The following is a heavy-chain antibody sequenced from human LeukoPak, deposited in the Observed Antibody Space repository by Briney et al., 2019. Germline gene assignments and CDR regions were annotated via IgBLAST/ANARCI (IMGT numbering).Heavy chain of an antibody. D-gene: IGHD6-19*01. CDR1: GLTFSNYA. CDR3: AKDISGWYGSFAFDI. CDR2: ISDSGDST. V-gene: IGHV3-23*01. Sequence: GGSPRLSCAVSGLTFSNYAMHWVRQAPGKGLEWVSGISDSGDSTSYADSVRGRFTISRDNSKNTLFLQVNSLRAEDTAVYYCAKDISGWYGSFAFDIWGQGTMVTVSS. J-gene: IGHJ3*02.